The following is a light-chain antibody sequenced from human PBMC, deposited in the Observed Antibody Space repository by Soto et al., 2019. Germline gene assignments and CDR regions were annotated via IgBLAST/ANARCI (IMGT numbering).Light chain of an antibody. Sequence: IVLTQSPVTLSLYPGERATLSCRASQSVRTYLAWYQVKPGQAPRLLIYDASSRASGVPARFSGSGSGTEFTLTITSLQSEDFAVYFCQQYNDGLTFGGGTKVDIK. V-gene: IGKV3D-15*01. CDR1: QSVRTY. CDR3: QQYNDGLT. CDR2: DAS. J-gene: IGKJ4*01.